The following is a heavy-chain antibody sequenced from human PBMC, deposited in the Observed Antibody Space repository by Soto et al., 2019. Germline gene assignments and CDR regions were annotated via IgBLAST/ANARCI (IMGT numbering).Heavy chain of an antibody. CDR3: MKGWLDY. D-gene: IGHD6-19*01. CDR2: ISVSGGST. CDR1: GFTFSNYV. V-gene: IGHV3-23*01. Sequence: EVQLLESGGGLVQPGGSLRLSCAASGFTFSNYVMGWVRQAPGRGLEWVSGISVSGGSTFYVDSVKGRFTISRDNSKNTLYLQMNSLRAEDTAIYYSMKGWLDYWGQGTLVTVSS. J-gene: IGHJ4*02.